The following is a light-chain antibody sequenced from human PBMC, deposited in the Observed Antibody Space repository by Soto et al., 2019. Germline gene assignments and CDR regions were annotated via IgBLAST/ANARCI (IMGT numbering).Light chain of an antibody. Sequence: EIVVTQSPATLSVSPGERATLSCRASQSVSTNLAWYQQKPGQAPRLLIYHASSRAPGIPARFSGSGSGTEFTLTINSLQSEDSALYYCQHYNDWLGSFGKGTKLE. CDR2: HAS. J-gene: IGKJ2*03. CDR3: QHYNDWLGS. CDR1: QSVSTN. V-gene: IGKV3-15*01.